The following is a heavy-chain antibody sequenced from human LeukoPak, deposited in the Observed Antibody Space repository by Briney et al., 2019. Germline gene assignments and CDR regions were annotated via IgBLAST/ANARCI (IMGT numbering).Heavy chain of an antibody. CDR1: GGSISSGGYS. D-gene: IGHD4-17*01. Sequence: PSQTLSLTCAVSGGSISSGGYSWSWILQPPWKGLEWIGYIYHSGSTYYNPSLKSRVTISVDRSKNQFSLKLSSVTAADTAVYYCARVGEDYGDYNYYFDYWGQGTLVTVSS. J-gene: IGHJ4*02. CDR2: IYHSGST. CDR3: ARVGEDYGDYNYYFDY. V-gene: IGHV4-30-2*01.